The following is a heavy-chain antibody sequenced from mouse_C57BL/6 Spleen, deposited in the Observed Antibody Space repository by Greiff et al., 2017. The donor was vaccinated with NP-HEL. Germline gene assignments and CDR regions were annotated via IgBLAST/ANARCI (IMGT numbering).Heavy chain of an antibody. CDR3: ARPTMITRAWFAY. J-gene: IGHJ3*01. CDR2: ISSGSSTI. Sequence: EVQVVESGGGLVKPGGSLKLSCAASGFTFSDYGMHWVRQAPEKGLEWVAYISSGSSTIYYADTVKGRFTISRDSAKNTLFLQMTSLRSEDTAMYYCARPTMITRAWFAYWGQGTLVTVSA. D-gene: IGHD2-4*01. V-gene: IGHV5-17*01. CDR1: GFTFSDYG.